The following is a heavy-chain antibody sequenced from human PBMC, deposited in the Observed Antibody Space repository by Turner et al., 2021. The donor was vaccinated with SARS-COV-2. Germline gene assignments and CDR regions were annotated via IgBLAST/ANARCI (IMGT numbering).Heavy chain of an antibody. J-gene: IGHJ3*02. CDR1: GGPISSRRYY. D-gene: IGHD2-21*02. V-gene: IGHV4-39*02. Sequence: QLRLQESGPRLVRPSETPSPTCSVPGGPISSRRYYWGWLRQPPGKGLELIGTIYSGGSTYYKPSLKRRVTMSLDSSQNHLSLRLGSVTAADTAVYYCARAYCAGDCSLDDAFDIWGQGTLVTLSS. CDR2: IYSGGST. CDR3: ARAYCAGDCSLDDAFDI.